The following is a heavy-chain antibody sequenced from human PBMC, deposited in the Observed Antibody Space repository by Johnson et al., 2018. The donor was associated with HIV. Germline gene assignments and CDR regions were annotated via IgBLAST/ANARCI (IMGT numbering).Heavy chain of an antibody. CDR3: ARANSRGAEYSNLGAFDI. D-gene: IGHD6-6*01. CDR2: IGTAGDT. V-gene: IGHV3-13*01. Sequence: VQLVESGGGLVQPGGSLRLSCAASGFTFSSYDMHWVRQATGKGLEWVSAIGTAGDTYYPGYVKGRFTISRENAKNSLYLQMNSLRAGDPAVYYCARANSRGAEYSNLGAFDIWGQGTMVTVSS. CDR1: GFTFSSYD. J-gene: IGHJ3*02.